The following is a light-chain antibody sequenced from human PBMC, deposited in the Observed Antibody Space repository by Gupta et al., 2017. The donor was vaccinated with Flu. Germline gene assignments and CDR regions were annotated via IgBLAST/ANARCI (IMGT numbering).Light chain of an antibody. CDR3: ASWDDNLSAVI. CDR2: SND. CDR1: SSNIGHSS. Sequence: QSVLTQPPSASGTPGQRVNISCSGSSSNIGHSSVTWYQQLPGAAPRLLFYSNDQRPSGVPYRFSASKSGTSGSLAISGLQSEDEADYYCASWDDNLSAVIFGGGTKLTVL. J-gene: IGLJ2*01. V-gene: IGLV1-44*01.